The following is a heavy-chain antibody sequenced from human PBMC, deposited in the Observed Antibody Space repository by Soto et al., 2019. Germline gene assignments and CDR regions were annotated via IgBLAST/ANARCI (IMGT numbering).Heavy chain of an antibody. CDR2: IYYSGST. Sequence: SETLSLTCTVSGGSISSYYWSWIRQPPGKGLEWIGYIYYSGSTNYNPSLKSRVTISVDTSKNQFSLKLSSVTAADTAVYYCARGHYDFWSCYYNHRISPDVWGKGTTVTVSS. J-gene: IGHJ6*04. CDR1: GGSISSYY. CDR3: ARGHYDFWSCYYNHRISPDV. V-gene: IGHV4-59*08. D-gene: IGHD3-3*01.